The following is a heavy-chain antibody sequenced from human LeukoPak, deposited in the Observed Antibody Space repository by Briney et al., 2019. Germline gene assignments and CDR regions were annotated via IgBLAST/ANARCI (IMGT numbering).Heavy chain of an antibody. CDR2: IYYSGST. Sequence: SETLSLTCTVSGGSISSYYWSWIRQPLGKGLEWIGYIYYSGSTNYNPSLKSRVTISVDTSKNQFSLKLSSVTAADTAVYYCARDRVFDAFDIWGQGTMVTVSS. V-gene: IGHV4-59*01. J-gene: IGHJ3*02. CDR3: ARDRVFDAFDI. CDR1: GGSISSYY.